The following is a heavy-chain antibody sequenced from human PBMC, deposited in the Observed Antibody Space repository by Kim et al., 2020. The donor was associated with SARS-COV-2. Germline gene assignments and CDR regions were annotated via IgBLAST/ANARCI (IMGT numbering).Heavy chain of an antibody. CDR3: ARVGGDDYGDSHPLFDY. CDR2: INAGNGNT. D-gene: IGHD4-17*01. V-gene: IGHV1-3*01. CDR1: GYTFTSYA. J-gene: IGHJ4*02. Sequence: ASVKVSCKASGYTFTSYAMHWVRQAPGQRLEWMGWINAGNGNTKYSQKFQGRVTITRDTSASTAYMELSSLRSEDTAVYYCARVGGDDYGDSHPLFDYWGQGTLVTVSS.